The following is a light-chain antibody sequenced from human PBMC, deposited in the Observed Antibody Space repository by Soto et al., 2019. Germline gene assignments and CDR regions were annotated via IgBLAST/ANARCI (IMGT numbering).Light chain of an antibody. Sequence: QSALTQPHSASGSPGQSVTISCTGPSSDVGAYNYVSWYQQHAGKAPKLVIYEVTKRPSGVPDRFSGSKSANTATLTGSGLQAEDEADYYCSSFASSNTWVFGGGTKLTFL. J-gene: IGLJ3*02. V-gene: IGLV2-8*01. CDR1: SSDVGAYNY. CDR3: SSFASSNTWV. CDR2: EVT.